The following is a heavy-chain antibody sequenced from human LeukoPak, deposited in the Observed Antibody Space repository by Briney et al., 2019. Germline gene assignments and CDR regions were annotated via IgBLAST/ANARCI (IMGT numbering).Heavy chain of an antibody. CDR1: GFTFSSYW. CDR2: IVSDGFNS. V-gene: IGHV3-23*01. CDR3: AKDLVLFFGDT. Sequence: GGSLRLSCAASGFTFSSYWMSCVRQAPGKGLEWVATIVSDGFNSCYTDSVKGRFAISRDNSKQTIYLQMNSLRAEDTAVYYCAKDLVLFFGDTRGQGTLVTVSS. J-gene: IGHJ5*02. D-gene: IGHD3-10*01.